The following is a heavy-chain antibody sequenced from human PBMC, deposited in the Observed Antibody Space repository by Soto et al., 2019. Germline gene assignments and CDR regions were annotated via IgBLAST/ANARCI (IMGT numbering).Heavy chain of an antibody. CDR1: GGSISSYY. Sequence: QVQLQESGPGLVKPSETLSLTCTVSGGSISSYYWSWIRQPPGKGLEWIGYIYYSGSTNYNPSLKRRVTISVDTSKNQFSLKLSSVTAADTAVYYCARVGYYDSSGYPQASFDIWGQGTMVTVSS. V-gene: IGHV4-59*01. CDR2: IYYSGST. D-gene: IGHD3-22*01. J-gene: IGHJ3*02. CDR3: ARVGYYDSSGYPQASFDI.